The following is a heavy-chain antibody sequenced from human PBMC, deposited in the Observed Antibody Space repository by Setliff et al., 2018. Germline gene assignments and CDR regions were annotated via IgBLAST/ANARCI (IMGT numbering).Heavy chain of an antibody. CDR1: GGSISRYH. CDR3: ARFLNPRDGYQNSPGFDF. Sequence: SETLSLTCTVSGGSISRYHWSWIRQPPGKGLEWIGYVQTSGTTNYNPSLKSRVTMSVDTSKNHFSLRLSSVAATDTAVYYCARFLNPRDGYQNSPGFDFWGQGTLVTVSS. V-gene: IGHV4-4*08. CDR2: VQTSGTT. D-gene: IGHD5-12*01. J-gene: IGHJ4*02.